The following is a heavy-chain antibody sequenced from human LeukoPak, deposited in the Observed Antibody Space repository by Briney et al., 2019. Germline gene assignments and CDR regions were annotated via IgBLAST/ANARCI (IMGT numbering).Heavy chain of an antibody. CDR3: TTVPKLTYYYDSSGYYFEDY. CDR1: GFTFSNAW. D-gene: IGHD3-22*01. Sequence: GGWVRLSCAACGFTFSNAWLSWVGQAPWKGLEGVGRIKSKTDGGTTDYAAPVKGRFTISKDDSKNTLYLQMNSLKTEDTAVYYCTTVPKLTYYYDSSGYYFEDYWGQGTLVTVSS. CDR2: IKSKTDGGTT. V-gene: IGHV3-15*01. J-gene: IGHJ4*02.